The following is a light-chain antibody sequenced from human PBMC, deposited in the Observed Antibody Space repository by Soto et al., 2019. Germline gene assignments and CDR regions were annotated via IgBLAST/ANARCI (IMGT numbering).Light chain of an antibody. J-gene: IGLJ3*02. CDR3: ETWDSNTRV. CDR2: LEGSGSY. V-gene: IGLV4-60*02. Sequence: QPVLTQSSSASASLGSSVKLTCTLSSGHSSYIIAWHQQQPGKAPRYLMNLEGSGSYNKGSGVPDRFSGSSSGADRYLTISNLQFDDEADYYCETWDSNTRVFGGGTKLTVL. CDR1: SGHSSYI.